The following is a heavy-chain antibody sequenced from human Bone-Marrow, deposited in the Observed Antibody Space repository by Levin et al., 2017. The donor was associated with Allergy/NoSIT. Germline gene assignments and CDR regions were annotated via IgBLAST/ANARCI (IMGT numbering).Heavy chain of an antibody. CDR1: GGSISSSSYY. CDR3: ARNIGTGESSWYSF. J-gene: IGHJ4*02. D-gene: IGHD6-13*01. CDR2: IYYSGST. Sequence: SQTLSLTCTVSGGSISSSSYYWGWIRQPPGKGLEWIGSIYYSGSTYYNPSLKSRVTISVDTSKNQFSLKLSSVTAADTAVYYCARNIGTGESSWYSFWGQGTLVTVSS. V-gene: IGHV4-39*01.